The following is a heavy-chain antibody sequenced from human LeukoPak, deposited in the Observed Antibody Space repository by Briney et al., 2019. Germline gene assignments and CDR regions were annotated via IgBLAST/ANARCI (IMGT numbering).Heavy chain of an antibody. D-gene: IGHD6-19*01. Sequence: SETLSLTCTVSGGSISSYYWSWIRQPAGKGLEWIGRIYSSENSNYNPSLKSRVTMSVDTSKNQFSLNLSSVTAADTAVYYCARDGSAVGSGWFDPWGQGTLVTVSS. V-gene: IGHV4-4*07. J-gene: IGHJ5*02. CDR1: GGSISSYY. CDR3: ARDGSAVGSGWFDP. CDR2: IYSSENS.